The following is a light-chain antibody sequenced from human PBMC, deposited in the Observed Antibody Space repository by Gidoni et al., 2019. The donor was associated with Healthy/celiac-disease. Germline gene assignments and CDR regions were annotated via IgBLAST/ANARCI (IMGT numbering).Light chain of an antibody. Sequence: QSALTQPASVSGSPGPSITISCTGTSSYVGGYNYVSWYQQHPGKAPKLMIYDVSKRPSGVSNRFSGSKSGNTASLTISGLQAEDEADYYCSSYTSSSLLVFGTGTKVTVL. J-gene: IGLJ1*01. CDR3: SSYTSSSLLV. CDR1: SSYVGGYNY. V-gene: IGLV2-14*01. CDR2: DVS.